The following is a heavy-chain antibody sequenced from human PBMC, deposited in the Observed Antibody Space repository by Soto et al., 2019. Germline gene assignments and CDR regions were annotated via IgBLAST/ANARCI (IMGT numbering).Heavy chain of an antibody. CDR3: ARDRDSSGSLSGH. CDR1: GYTFTSYG. D-gene: IGHD3-22*01. J-gene: IGHJ4*02. CDR2: ISTYSGHT. Sequence: ASVKVSCKASGYTFTSYGITWGRQAPGQGLEWMGWISTYSGHTTYAQRLQGRVTMTTDTSTSTAYMELRSLTSDDTAVYYCARDRDSSGSLSGHWGQGTLVTVSS. V-gene: IGHV1-18*01.